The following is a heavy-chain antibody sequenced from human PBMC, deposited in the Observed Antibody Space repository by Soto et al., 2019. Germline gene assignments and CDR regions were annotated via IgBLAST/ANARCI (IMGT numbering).Heavy chain of an antibody. CDR1: GGTFSSYA. CDR3: ARAIHYSNYEEDYYYYYGMDV. CDR2: IIPFFGTA. V-gene: IGHV1-69*13. Sequence: SVKVSCKASGGTFSSYAISWVRQAPGQGLEWMGGIIPFFGTANYAQKFQGRFTITADESTSTAYMELSSLRSEDTAVYYCARAIHYSNYEEDYYYYYGMDVWGQGTTVTVSS. D-gene: IGHD4-4*01. J-gene: IGHJ6*02.